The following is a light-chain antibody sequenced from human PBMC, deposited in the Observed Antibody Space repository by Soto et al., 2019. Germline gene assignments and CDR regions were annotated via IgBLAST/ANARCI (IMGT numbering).Light chain of an antibody. V-gene: IGKV3-15*01. Sequence: GSLSVSPGERAALSCRASQSVGSNLAWYQRKPGQAPRLLIYGASTRATGIPSRFSGSGSGTEFTLTISSLQSEDFAVYYCQQYYDWPWTFGQGTTVEIK. J-gene: IGKJ1*01. CDR2: GAS. CDR3: QQYYDWPWT. CDR1: QSVGSN.